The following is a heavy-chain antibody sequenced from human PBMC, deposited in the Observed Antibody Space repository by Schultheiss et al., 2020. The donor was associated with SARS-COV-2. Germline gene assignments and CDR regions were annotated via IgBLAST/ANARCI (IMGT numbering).Heavy chain of an antibody. CDR2: IYYSGST. Sequence: SETLSLTCTVSGGSISSGGYYWSWIRQHPGKGLEWIGSIYYSGSTYYNPSLKSRVTISVDTSKNQFSLKLSSVTAADTAVYYCARGEQWLVQSGYYYGMDVWGQGTTVTVSS. D-gene: IGHD6-19*01. J-gene: IGHJ6*02. CDR1: GGSISSGGYY. V-gene: IGHV4-39*07. CDR3: ARGEQWLVQSGYYYGMDV.